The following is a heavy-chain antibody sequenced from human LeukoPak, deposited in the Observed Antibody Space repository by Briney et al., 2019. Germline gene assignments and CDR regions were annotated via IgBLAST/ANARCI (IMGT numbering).Heavy chain of an antibody. J-gene: IGHJ3*02. Sequence: TSETLSLTXTVSGGSISSYYWSWIRQPPGKGLEWIGYIYYSGSTNYNPSLKSRVTISVDTSKNQFSLKLSSVTAADTAVYYCARVYCGGDCYLAGAFDIWGQGTMVTVSS. CDR1: GGSISSYY. V-gene: IGHV4-59*01. CDR3: ARVYCGGDCYLAGAFDI. D-gene: IGHD2-21*02. CDR2: IYYSGST.